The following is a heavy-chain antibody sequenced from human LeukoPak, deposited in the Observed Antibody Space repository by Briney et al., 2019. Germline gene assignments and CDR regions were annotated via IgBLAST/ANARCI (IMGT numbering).Heavy chain of an antibody. V-gene: IGHV4-39*01. CDR1: GGSISSSNYY. Sequence: SETLSLTCAVSGGSISSSNYYWGWIRQPPGKGLEWIGTIYYSGSTYYNPSLNSRVTTSVDTSKNQFSLKLSSVTAPDTAVYYCARLGSSWFDPWGQGTLVTVSS. CDR3: ARLGSSWFDP. J-gene: IGHJ5*02. CDR2: IYYSGST. D-gene: IGHD6-13*01.